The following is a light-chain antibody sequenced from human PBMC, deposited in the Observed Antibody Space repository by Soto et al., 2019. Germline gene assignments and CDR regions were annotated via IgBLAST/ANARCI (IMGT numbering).Light chain of an antibody. CDR1: HSVLDSAINKNH. V-gene: IGKV4-1*01. CDR3: QQYDDIPYT. J-gene: IGKJ2*01. CDR2: WAS. Sequence: DIVMTQTPQFLAASLGERATSNCKSSHSVLDSAINKNHLAWYQQKPGQPPKLLFYWASTRESGVPDRFSGSGSGTEFTLTIGSLQAEDVAVYYCQQYDDIPYTFGQGTRLEI.